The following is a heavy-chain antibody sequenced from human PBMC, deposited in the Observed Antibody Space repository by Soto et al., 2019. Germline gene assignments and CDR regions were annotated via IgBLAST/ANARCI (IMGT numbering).Heavy chain of an antibody. CDR3: ARDLFSYSSTWKERDV. V-gene: IGHV3-21*01. Sequence: EVQLVESGGGLVKPGGSLRLSCAASGFTFSSYSMNWVRQAPGKGLEWVSSISSGSSYIDYADSVKGRFTISRDNAKNSLYLQMNSLRVEDTAVYYCARDLFSYSSTWKERDVWGQGTTVTVS. J-gene: IGHJ6*02. CDR1: GFTFSSYS. CDR2: ISSGSSYI. D-gene: IGHD6-13*01.